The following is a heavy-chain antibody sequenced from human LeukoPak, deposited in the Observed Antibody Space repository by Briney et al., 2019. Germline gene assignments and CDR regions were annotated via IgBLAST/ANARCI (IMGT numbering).Heavy chain of an antibody. Sequence: SVKVSCKASGGTFSRYAINWVRQAPGQGLEWMGGTIPILGTAKYAQKFQGRVTITADESTSTAYMELSSLRAEDTAVYYCARGHSGGGFFDYWGQGTLVTVSS. J-gene: IGHJ4*02. CDR2: TIPILGTA. D-gene: IGHD2-15*01. CDR3: ARGHSGGGFFDY. CDR1: GGTFSRYA. V-gene: IGHV1-69*13.